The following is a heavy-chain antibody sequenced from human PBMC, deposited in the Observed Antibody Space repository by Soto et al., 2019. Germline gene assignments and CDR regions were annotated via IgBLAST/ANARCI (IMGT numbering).Heavy chain of an antibody. D-gene: IGHD3-22*01. CDR2: IYYSGST. J-gene: IGHJ6*02. CDR1: GGSISSGGYY. CDR3: ARDATYYYDSSGYTSRGYGMDV. Sequence: SESLSLTCTVSGGSISSGGYYWSWIRQHPGKGLEWIGYIYYSGSTYYNPSLKSRVTISVDTSKNQFSLKLSSVTAADTAVYYCARDATYYYDSSGYTSRGYGMDVWGQGTTFTVSS. V-gene: IGHV4-31*03.